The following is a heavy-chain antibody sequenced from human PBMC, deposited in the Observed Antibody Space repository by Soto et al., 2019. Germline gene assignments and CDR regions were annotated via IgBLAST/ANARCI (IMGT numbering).Heavy chain of an antibody. J-gene: IGHJ4*02. V-gene: IGHV3-15*07. CDR2: IKRKTDGGTT. CDR1: GFTFSNAW. CDR3: AKGPSPSGGFERIDQ. Sequence: GGSLRLSCAASGFTFSNAWINWVRQAPGKGLEWVGRIKRKTDGGTTDFAAPVKGRFAISRDDSKNMVYLQMNSLKTEDTGIYYCAKGPSPSGGFERIDQWGQGTLVTVSS. D-gene: IGHD5-12*01.